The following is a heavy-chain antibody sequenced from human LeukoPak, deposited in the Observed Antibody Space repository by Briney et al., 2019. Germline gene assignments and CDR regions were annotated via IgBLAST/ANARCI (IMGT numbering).Heavy chain of an antibody. J-gene: IGHJ4*02. V-gene: IGHV3-23*01. CDR3: AKGSVTLYGDCIDY. CDR2: IRGSGGST. Sequence: GGSLRLSCAASGFTFNTYNMNWVRQAPGKGLEWVSGIRGSGGSTYYADSVKGRFTISRDNSKNTLYLQMNSLRAEDTAVYYCAKGSVTLYGDCIDYWGQGTLVTVSS. D-gene: IGHD4-17*01. CDR1: GFTFNTYN.